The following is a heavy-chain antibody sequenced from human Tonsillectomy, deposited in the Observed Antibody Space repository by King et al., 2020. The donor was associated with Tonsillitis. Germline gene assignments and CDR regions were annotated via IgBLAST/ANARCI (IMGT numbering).Heavy chain of an antibody. CDR2: IDPSDSYT. CDR3: ARPIGYCSGGSCDGNWFDP. V-gene: IGHV5-10-1*01. D-gene: IGHD2-15*01. J-gene: IGHJ5*02. CDR1: GYSFTSYW. Sequence: VQLVESGAEVKKPGESLRISCKGSGYSFTSYWISWVRQMPGKGLEWMGRIDPSDSYTNYSPSFQGHVTISADKSISTAYLQWSSLKASDTAMYYCARPIGYCSGGSCDGNWFDPWGQGTLVTVSS.